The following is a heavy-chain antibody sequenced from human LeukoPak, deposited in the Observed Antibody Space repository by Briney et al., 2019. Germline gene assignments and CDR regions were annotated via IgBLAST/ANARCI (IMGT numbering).Heavy chain of an antibody. CDR1: GFTFSSYG. CDR2: ISYDGSNK. CDR3: ARGSPTYYYDSRHLNDDY. D-gene: IGHD3-22*01. Sequence: GGSLRLSCAASGFTFSSYGMHWVRQAPGKGLEWVAVISYDGSNKYYADSVKGRFTISRDNSKNTLYLQMNSLRAEDTAVYYCARGSPTYYYDSRHLNDDYWGQGTLVTVSS. J-gene: IGHJ4*02. V-gene: IGHV3-30*03.